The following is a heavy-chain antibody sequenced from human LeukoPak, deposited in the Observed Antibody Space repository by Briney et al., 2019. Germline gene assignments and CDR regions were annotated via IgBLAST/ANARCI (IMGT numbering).Heavy chain of an antibody. V-gene: IGHV3-21*01. Sequence: GGSLRLSCAASGFTFSSYSMNWVRQAPGKGLEWVSSISSSSSYMYYADSVKGRFTISRDNAKNSLYLQMNSLRAEDTAVYYCAREIVAVAGSNSFDYWGQGTLVTVSS. CDR3: AREIVAVAGSNSFDY. D-gene: IGHD6-19*01. CDR1: GFTFSSYS. CDR2: ISSSSSYM. J-gene: IGHJ4*02.